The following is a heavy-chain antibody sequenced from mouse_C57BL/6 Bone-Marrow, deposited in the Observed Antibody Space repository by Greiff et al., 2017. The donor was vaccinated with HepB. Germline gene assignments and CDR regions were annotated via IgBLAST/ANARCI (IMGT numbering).Heavy chain of an antibody. D-gene: IGHD2-2*01. CDR3: ASAYGYDGAY. J-gene: IGHJ3*01. Sequence: EVQRVESGGGLVKPGGSLKLSCAASGFTFSSYAMSWVRQTPEKRLEWVATISDGGSYTYYPHNVKGRFTISRDNDKNNLYLQMSHLKSENTAMYYCASAYGYDGAYWGRGTVVTVTA. V-gene: IGHV5-4*01. CDR2: ISDGGSYT. CDR1: GFTFSSYA.